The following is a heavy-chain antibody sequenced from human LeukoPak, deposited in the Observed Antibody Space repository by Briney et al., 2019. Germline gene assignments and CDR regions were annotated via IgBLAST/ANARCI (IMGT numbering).Heavy chain of an antibody. J-gene: IGHJ3*02. CDR1: GFTVSSNY. D-gene: IGHD3-10*01. Sequence: GGSLRLSCAASGFTVSSNYMSWVRQAPGKGLEWVSVIYSGGSTYYADSVKGRFTISRDNSKNTLYLQMNSLRAEDTAVYYCARSGAMVRGVIGDDAFDIWGQGTMVTVSS. V-gene: IGHV3-53*01. CDR3: ARSGAMVRGVIGDDAFDI. CDR2: IYSGGST.